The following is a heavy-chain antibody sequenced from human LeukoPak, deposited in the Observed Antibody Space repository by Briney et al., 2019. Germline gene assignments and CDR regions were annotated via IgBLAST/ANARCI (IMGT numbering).Heavy chain of an antibody. CDR2: IGSSSSYI. CDR3: ARAPSRYCSGGSCYRMDV. D-gene: IGHD2-15*01. J-gene: IGHJ6*04. V-gene: IGHV3-21*01. Sequence: GGSLRLSCAASGFTFSSYSMNWVRQAPGKGLEWVSSIGSSSSYIYYADSVKGRFTISRDNTKNSLYLQMNSLRAEDTAVYYCARAPSRYCSGGSCYRMDVWGKGTTVTVSS. CDR1: GFTFSSYS.